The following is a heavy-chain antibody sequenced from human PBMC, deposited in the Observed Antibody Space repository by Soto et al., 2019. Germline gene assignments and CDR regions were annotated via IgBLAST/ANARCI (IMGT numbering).Heavy chain of an antibody. J-gene: IGHJ4*02. V-gene: IGHV1-18*01. CDR1: GYTFTSYG. Sequence: ASVKVSCKASGYTFTSYGIVWVRQAPGQGLEWMGWISADNGNTNYAQKIQGRVSMTTDTSTSTAYMELRCLRSDDTAVYYCARDGYFDYWGQGNLVTVSS. CDR3: ARDGYFDY. CDR2: ISADNGNT.